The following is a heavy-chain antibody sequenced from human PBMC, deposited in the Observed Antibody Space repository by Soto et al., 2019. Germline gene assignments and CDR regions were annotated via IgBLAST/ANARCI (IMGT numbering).Heavy chain of an antibody. D-gene: IGHD1-26*01. J-gene: IGHJ5*02. CDR2: IIPILGIA. CDR3: ARELGSGSYL. V-gene: IGHV1-69*08. Sequence: QVQLVQSGAEVKKPGSSVKVSCKASGGTFSSYTISWVRQAPGQGLEWMGRIIPILGIANYAQKFQGRVTITADNSTSTAYRELSSLRSEDTAVYYCARELGSGSYLWGQGTLVTVSS. CDR1: GGTFSSYT.